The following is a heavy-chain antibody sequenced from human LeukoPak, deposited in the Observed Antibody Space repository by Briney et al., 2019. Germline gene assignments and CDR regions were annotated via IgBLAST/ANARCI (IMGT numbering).Heavy chain of an antibody. CDR1: GFIFSGAW. CDR2: IKEDGSEK. J-gene: IGHJ4*02. CDR3: ARIMNSSPDY. Sequence: SGGSLRLSCAASGFIFSGAWMSWVRQAPGKGLEWVANIKEDGSEKHYVDSVNGRFTISRDNAKNSVYLQMSSLRAEDTAVYYCARIMNSSPDYWGQGTLVTVSS. D-gene: IGHD6-13*01. V-gene: IGHV3-7*01.